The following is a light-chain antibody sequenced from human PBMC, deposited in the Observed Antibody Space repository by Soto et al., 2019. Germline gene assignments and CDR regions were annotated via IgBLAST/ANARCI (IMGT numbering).Light chain of an antibody. V-gene: IGLV2-14*01. CDR2: EVT. Sequence: QSVLTQPASVSGSPGQSITISCTGTSSDVGAYNFVSWHQHHPGRAPKLIIYEVTIRPSGVSNRFSGSKSGNTASLTISGLQAEDEADYYCSSYTTGTPYVFGSGTKVTGL. CDR3: SSYTTGTPYV. CDR1: SSDVGAYNF. J-gene: IGLJ1*01.